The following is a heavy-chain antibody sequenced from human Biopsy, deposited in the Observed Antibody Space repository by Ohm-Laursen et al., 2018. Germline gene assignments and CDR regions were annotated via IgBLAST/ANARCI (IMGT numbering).Heavy chain of an antibody. J-gene: IGHJ3*02. CDR2: ISYSRRT. Sequence: GTLSLTCTVSGGSISGSSWSWIRQAPGKGLEWIGYISYSRRTNYNPSLKSRITISVDTSKNQFSLKLTSVTAADTAVYYCAKHGSGWTGDDAFHIWGQGTMVTVSS. D-gene: IGHD6-19*01. CDR1: GGSISGSS. CDR3: AKHGSGWTGDDAFHI. V-gene: IGHV4-59*08.